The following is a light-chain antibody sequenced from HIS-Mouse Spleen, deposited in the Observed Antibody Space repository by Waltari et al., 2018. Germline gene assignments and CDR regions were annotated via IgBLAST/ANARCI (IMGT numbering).Light chain of an antibody. CDR1: NIGSKS. V-gene: IGLV3-21*03. J-gene: IGLJ1*01. CDR3: QVWDSSSDHYV. Sequence: SYVLTQPPSESVAPGKTARITCGGNNIGSKSVQWYQQKPGQAPVLVDYDDSDRPSGIPERFSGSNAGNTATLTISRVEAGDEADYYCQVWDSSSDHYVFGTGTKVTVL. CDR2: DDS.